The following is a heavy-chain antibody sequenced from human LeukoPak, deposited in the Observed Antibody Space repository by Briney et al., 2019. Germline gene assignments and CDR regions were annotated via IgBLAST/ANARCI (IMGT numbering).Heavy chain of an antibody. CDR1: GGSISSRSYY. V-gene: IGHV4-39*01. CDR3: ARHYRGALAGTMGAFDI. Sequence: SETLSLTCTVSGGSISSRSYYWGWVRQPPGKGLEWTGSIHYSGSTYYDASFKSRVTRSVDTSKNQFSLKLSSVTAADTAVYYCARHYRGALAGTMGAFDIRGQGTMVTVSS. D-gene: IGHD6-19*01. CDR2: IHYSGST. J-gene: IGHJ3*02.